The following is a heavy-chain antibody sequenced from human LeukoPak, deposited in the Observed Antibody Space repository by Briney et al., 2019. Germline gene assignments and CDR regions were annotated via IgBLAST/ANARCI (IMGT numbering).Heavy chain of an antibody. V-gene: IGHV3-30*02. Sequence: PGRSLRLSCAASGFTFSSYGMHWVRQAPGKGLEWVAFIRYDGSNKYYADSVKGRFTISRDNSKNTLYLQMNSLRAEDTAVYYCAKAVVVVPAVNYMDVWGKGTTVTVSS. CDR2: IRYDGSNK. J-gene: IGHJ6*03. CDR3: AKAVVVVPAVNYMDV. CDR1: GFTFSSYG. D-gene: IGHD2-2*01.